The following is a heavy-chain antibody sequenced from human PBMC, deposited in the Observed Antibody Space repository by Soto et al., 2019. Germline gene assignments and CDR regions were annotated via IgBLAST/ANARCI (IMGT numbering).Heavy chain of an antibody. Sequence: SGTLSLTCAVYGGSLSGYYWSWIRQPPGQGLEWIGEINHSGSTNYNPSLKRRVTISVDTSKNQFSLKLSAVTAADPAVYYWARGPPPFWSGGSCYPPGTWFAPWGQGPLVTVS. CDR2: INHSGST. D-gene: IGHD2-15*01. V-gene: IGHV4-34*01. CDR1: GGSLSGYY. J-gene: IGHJ5*02. CDR3: ARGPPPFWSGGSCYPPGTWFAP.